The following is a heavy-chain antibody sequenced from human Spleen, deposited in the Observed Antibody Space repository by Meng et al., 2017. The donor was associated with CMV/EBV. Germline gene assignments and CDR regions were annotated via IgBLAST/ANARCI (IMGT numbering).Heavy chain of an antibody. CDR2: IYYSGST. V-gene: IGHV4-39*07. CDR1: GGSISSSSYY. J-gene: IGHJ4*02. D-gene: IGHD6-19*01. CDR3: ARVEGAFIAVAGTTFDY. Sequence: SETLSLTCTVSGGSISSSSYYWAWIRQPPGKGLEWIGSIYYSGSTYYNPSLKSRVTISVDTYKHQFSLKLNSVTAADTALYYCARVEGAFIAVAGTTFDYWGQGTLVTVSS.